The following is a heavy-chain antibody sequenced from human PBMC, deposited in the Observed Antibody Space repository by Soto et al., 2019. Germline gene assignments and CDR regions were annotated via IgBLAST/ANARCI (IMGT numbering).Heavy chain of an antibody. CDR2: ISSNGGST. CDR3: ARQWLASYYFDY. Sequence: GSLRLSCAASGFTFSSYAMHWVRQAPGKGLEYVSAISSNGGSTYYANSVKGRFTISRDNSKNTLYLQMGSLRAEDMAVYYCARQWLASYYFDYWGQGTLVTVSS. D-gene: IGHD6-19*01. CDR1: GFTFSSYA. V-gene: IGHV3-64*01. J-gene: IGHJ4*02.